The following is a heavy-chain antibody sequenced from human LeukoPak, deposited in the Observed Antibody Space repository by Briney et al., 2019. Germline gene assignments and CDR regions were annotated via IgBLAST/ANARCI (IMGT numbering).Heavy chain of an antibody. V-gene: IGHV4-59*01. CDR3: ARGSSSWTFEY. Sequence: SETLSLTCTVSGGSISSYYWSWIRQPPGKGLEWIGYIYYTGSTYYNPSLKSRVTISVDTSKDQFSLKMSSVTAADTAVFYCARGSSSWTFEYWGQGTLVTVSS. CDR1: GGSISSYY. CDR2: IYYTGST. D-gene: IGHD6-13*01. J-gene: IGHJ4*02.